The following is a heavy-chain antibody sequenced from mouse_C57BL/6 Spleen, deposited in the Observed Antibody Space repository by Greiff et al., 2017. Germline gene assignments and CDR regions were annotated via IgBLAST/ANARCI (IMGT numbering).Heavy chain of an antibody. Sequence: QVQLQQPGAELVMPGASVKLSCKASGYTFTSYWMHWVKQRPGQGLEWIGEIDPSDSYTYYNQKFKGKSTLTVDKSSSTAYMQLSSRTSEDSAVYDSARRSYYSNGFDYWGQGTTLTVSS. J-gene: IGHJ2*01. CDR2: IDPSDSYT. CDR1: GYTFTSYW. CDR3: ARRSYYSNGFDY. V-gene: IGHV1-69*01. D-gene: IGHD2-5*01.